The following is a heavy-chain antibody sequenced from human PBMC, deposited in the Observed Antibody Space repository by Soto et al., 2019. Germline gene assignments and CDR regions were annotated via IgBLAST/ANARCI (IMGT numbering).Heavy chain of an antibody. D-gene: IGHD6-13*01. V-gene: IGHV3-21*01. CDR1: GFTFSSYS. Sequence: EVQLVESGGGLVKPGGSLRLSCAASGFTFSSYSMNWVRQASGKGLEWVSSISSSSSYIYYADSVKGRFTISRDNAKNSRYLQMNSLRAEDTAVYYCAREGSSWYLFDYWGQGTLVTVSS. CDR3: AREGSSWYLFDY. J-gene: IGHJ4*02. CDR2: ISSSSSYI.